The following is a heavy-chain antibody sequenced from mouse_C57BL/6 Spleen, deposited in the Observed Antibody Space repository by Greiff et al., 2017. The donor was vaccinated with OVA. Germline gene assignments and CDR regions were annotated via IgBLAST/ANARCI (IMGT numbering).Heavy chain of an antibody. Sequence: VQLQQPGAELVLPGASVKLSCKASGYTFTSYWMHWVKQRPGQGLEWIGEIDPSDSYTNYNQKFKGKSTLTVDKSSSTAYMQRSSLTSEDAAVYYCARWELPYYCAMDYWGQGTSVTVSS. CDR3: ARWELPYYCAMDY. J-gene: IGHJ4*01. D-gene: IGHD1-1*01. CDR2: IDPSDSYT. CDR1: GYTFTSYW. V-gene: IGHV1-69*01.